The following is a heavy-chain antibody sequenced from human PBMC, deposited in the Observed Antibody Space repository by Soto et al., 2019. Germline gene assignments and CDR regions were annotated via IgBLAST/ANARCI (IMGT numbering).Heavy chain of an antibody. CDR2: INSDGNST. V-gene: IGHV3-74*01. CDR1: GFTFSPFW. D-gene: IGHD4-4*01. J-gene: IGHJ4*02. CDR3: ARGSNHFDY. Sequence: EVQLVESGGGLVQPGGSLRLSCAASGFTFSPFWMHWVRQVPGKGPVWVSRINSDGNSTSYADSVKGRFTISRDNAKNTLYLQMNSLRAEDTAVYYCARGSNHFDYWGQGTLVTISS.